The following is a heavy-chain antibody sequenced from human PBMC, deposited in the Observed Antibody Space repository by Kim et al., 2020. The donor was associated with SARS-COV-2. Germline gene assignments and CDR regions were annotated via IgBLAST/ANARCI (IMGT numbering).Heavy chain of an antibody. Sequence: GGSLRLSCAASGFTFRSYAMHWVRQAPGKGLEWVAVISYDGSNKYYADSVKGRFTISRDNSKNTLYLQMNSLRAEDTAVYYCLGSGSYYTYFDYWGQGTLVTVSS. CDR1: GFTFRSYA. CDR3: LGSGSYYTYFDY. J-gene: IGHJ4*02. V-gene: IGHV3-30*04. CDR2: ISYDGSNK. D-gene: IGHD3-10*01.